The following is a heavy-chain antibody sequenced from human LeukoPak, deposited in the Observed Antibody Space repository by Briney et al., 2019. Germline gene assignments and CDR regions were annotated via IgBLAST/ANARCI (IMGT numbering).Heavy chain of an antibody. CDR3: ARAPSRNWFDP. Sequence: SETLSLTCTVSGGSISSYYWSWIRQPPGKGPEWIGYIYYSGSTNYNPSLKSRVTISVDTSKNQFSLKLSSVTAADTAVYYCARAPSRNWFDPWGQGTLVTVSS. CDR1: GGSISSYY. CDR2: IYYSGST. V-gene: IGHV4-59*01. J-gene: IGHJ5*02. D-gene: IGHD2-2*01.